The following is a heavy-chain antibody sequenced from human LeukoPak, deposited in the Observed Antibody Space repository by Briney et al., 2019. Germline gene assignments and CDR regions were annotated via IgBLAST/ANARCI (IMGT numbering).Heavy chain of an antibody. CDR1: GFTFSSYE. CDR3: ARATYYDFWSGYYGFDY. V-gene: IGHV3-48*03. J-gene: IGHJ4*02. Sequence: GGSLRLSCAASGFTFSSYEMNWVRQAPGKGLEWDSYISSSGSTIYYADSVKGRFTISRDNAKNSLYLQMNSLRAEDTAVYYCARATYYDFWSGYYGFDYWGPGTLVTVSS. CDR2: ISSSGSTI. D-gene: IGHD3-3*01.